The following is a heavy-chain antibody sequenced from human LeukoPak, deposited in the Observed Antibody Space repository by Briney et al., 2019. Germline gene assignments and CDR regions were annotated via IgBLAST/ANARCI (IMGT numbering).Heavy chain of an antibody. CDR3: ARDLRVVITGSFDS. CDR1: GFTFSSYE. CDR2: ISSSGSTI. D-gene: IGHD3-22*01. Sequence: GGSLRLSCAASGFTFSSYEMNWVRQAPGKGLEWVSYISSSGSTIYYADSVKGRFTISRDNAKNSLYLQMNSLRAEDTAVYYCARDLRVVITGSFDSWGQGTLVTVS. J-gene: IGHJ4*02. V-gene: IGHV3-48*03.